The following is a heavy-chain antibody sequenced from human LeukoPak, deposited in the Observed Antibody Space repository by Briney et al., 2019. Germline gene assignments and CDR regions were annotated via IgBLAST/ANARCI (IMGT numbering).Heavy chain of an antibody. D-gene: IGHD5-18*01. CDR1: GFTFSSYS. J-gene: IGHJ4*02. V-gene: IGHV3-21*01. Sequence: GSLRLSCAASGFTFSSYSLNWVRQAPGKGLEWVSSISTSSSYIYYADSVKGRFTISRDNARNSLYLHMNSLRAEDTAVYYCARDLGGYSYGSHFDYWGQGTLVTVSS. CDR3: ARDLGGYSYGSHFDY. CDR2: ISTSSSYI.